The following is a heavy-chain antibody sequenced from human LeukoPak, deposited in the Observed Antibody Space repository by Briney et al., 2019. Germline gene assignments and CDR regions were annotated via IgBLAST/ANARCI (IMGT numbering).Heavy chain of an antibody. CDR2: IYPRDGST. Sequence: ASVKVSCKASGYTFTSNYIHWVRQAPGQGLGWMGMIYPRDGSTSYAQKFQGRVTVTRDTSTSTVHMELSGLRSEDTAVYYCARDRWELTSWGQGTLVTVSS. J-gene: IGHJ4*02. V-gene: IGHV1-46*01. CDR3: ARDRWELTS. D-gene: IGHD1-26*01. CDR1: GYTFTSNY.